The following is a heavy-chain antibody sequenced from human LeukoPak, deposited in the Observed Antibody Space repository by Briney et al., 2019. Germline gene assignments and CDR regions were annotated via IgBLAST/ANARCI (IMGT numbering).Heavy chain of an antibody. CDR3: AIRLAAAGISAFGI. J-gene: IGHJ3*02. Sequence: GESLKISCKGSGYSSTSYWIGWVRQMPGKGLEWMGIIYLGDSDTRYSPSFQGQVTISADKSISTDYLQWSSLKASDTAMYYCAIRLAAAGISAFGIWGQGTMVTVSS. V-gene: IGHV5-51*01. D-gene: IGHD6-13*01. CDR2: IYLGDSDT. CDR1: GYSSTSYW.